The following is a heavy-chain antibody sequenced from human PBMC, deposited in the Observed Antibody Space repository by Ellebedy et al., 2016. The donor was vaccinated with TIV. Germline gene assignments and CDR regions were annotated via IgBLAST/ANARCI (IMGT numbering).Heavy chain of an antibody. CDR1: GFTLRDYG. D-gene: IGHD6-25*01. Sequence: PGGSLRLSCTASGFTLRDYGVSWVRQAPGKGLEWVGFFRGIPYGGTTEYAASVKGRFTIARDDSKGIAYLQMNSLKTEDTAVYYCARSGRMDVWGQGPTVAVSS. CDR3: ARSGRMDV. CDR2: FRGIPYGGTT. J-gene: IGHJ6*02. V-gene: IGHV3-49*04.